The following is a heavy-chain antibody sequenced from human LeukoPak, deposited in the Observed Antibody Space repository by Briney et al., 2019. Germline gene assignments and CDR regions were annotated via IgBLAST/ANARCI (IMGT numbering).Heavy chain of an antibody. CDR1: GYTFTGYY. J-gene: IGHJ5*02. D-gene: IGHD5-12*01. Sequence: ASVKVSCKASGYTFTGYYMHWVRQVPGQGLEWMGWINPNSGGTNYAQKFQGRVTMTRDTSISTAYMVLSRLRSDDTAVYYCARVVVDIVATYIWFDPWGQGTLVTVSS. V-gene: IGHV1-2*02. CDR3: ARVVVDIVATYIWFDP. CDR2: INPNSGGT.